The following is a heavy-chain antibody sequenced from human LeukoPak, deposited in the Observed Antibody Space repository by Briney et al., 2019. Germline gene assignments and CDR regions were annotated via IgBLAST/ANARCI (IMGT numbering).Heavy chain of an antibody. D-gene: IGHD3-3*01. J-gene: IGHJ4*02. CDR1: GGSFSGYY. CDR2: INHSGST. Sequence: SETLSLTCAVYGGSFSGYYWSWIRQPPGKGLEWIGEINHSGSTNYNPSLKSRVTISVGTSKNQFSLKLSSVTAADTAVYYCARGGFSGVLRFLEWELDYWGQGTLVTVSS. V-gene: IGHV4-34*01. CDR3: ARGGFSGVLRFLEWELDY.